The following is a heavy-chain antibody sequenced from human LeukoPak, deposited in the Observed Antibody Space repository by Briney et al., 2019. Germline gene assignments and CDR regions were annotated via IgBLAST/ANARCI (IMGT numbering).Heavy chain of an antibody. J-gene: IGHJ4*02. V-gene: IGHV4-34*01. CDR2: INHSGST. Sequence: SETLSLTCAVYGGSFSGYYWSWTRQPPGKGLEWIGEINHSGSTNYNPSLKSRVTISVDTSKNQFSLKLSSVTAADTAVYYCARTRPHRQYSSSRLPFDYWGQGTLVTVSS. D-gene: IGHD6-13*01. CDR1: GGSFSGYY. CDR3: ARTRPHRQYSSSRLPFDY.